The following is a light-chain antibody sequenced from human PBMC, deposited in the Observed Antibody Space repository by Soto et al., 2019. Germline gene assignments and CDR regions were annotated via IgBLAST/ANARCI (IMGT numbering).Light chain of an antibody. CDR3: QQSYSTPWT. CDR2: AAS. V-gene: IGKV1-39*01. CDR1: QSISSY. Sequence: IQLTQSPSSLSASVGNRVTITCRASQSISSYLNWYQKKPGKAPNLLIYAASSLQSGVPSRFSGSGSGTDFNLTISSLQTEDLATYECQQSYSTPWTVGQGTKGAIK. J-gene: IGKJ1*01.